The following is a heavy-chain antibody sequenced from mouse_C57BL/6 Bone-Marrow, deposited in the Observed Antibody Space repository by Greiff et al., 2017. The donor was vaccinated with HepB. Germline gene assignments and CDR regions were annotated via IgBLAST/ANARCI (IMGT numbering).Heavy chain of an antibody. CDR3: AISPYYYGSSPFAY. Sequence: VQLQQSGPGLVQPSQSLSITCTVSGFSLTSYGVHWVRQSPGKGLEWLGVIWRGGSTDYNAAFMSRLSITKDNSKSQVFFEMNSLQADDTAIYYCAISPYYYGSSPFAYWGQGTLVTVSA. V-gene: IGHV2-5*01. D-gene: IGHD1-1*01. CDR2: IWRGGST. J-gene: IGHJ3*01. CDR1: GFSLTSYG.